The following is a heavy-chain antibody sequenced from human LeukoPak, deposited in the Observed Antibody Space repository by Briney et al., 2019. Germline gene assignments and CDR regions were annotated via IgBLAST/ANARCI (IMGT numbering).Heavy chain of an antibody. CDR1: GFSLSTSGVG. J-gene: IGHJ6*02. CDR2: IYWDDDK. CDR3: AHGLMVRDYYYYGMDV. Sequence: SGPTLVNPTQTLTLTCTFSGFSLSTSGVGVGWIRQPPGKALEWLALIYWDDDKRYSPSLKSRLTITKDTSKNQVVLTMTNMDPVDTATYYCAHGLMVRDYYYYGMDVWGQGTTVTVSS. V-gene: IGHV2-5*02. D-gene: IGHD3-10*01.